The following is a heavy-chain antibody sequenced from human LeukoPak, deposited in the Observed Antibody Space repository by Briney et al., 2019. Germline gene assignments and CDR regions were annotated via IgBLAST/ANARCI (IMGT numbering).Heavy chain of an antibody. CDR3: ARDSHIKFDI. CDR1: GGSISSYY. J-gene: IGHJ3*02. V-gene: IGHV4-59*01. CDR2: IYYSGST. Sequence: SETLSLTCTVSGGSISSYYWSWIRQPPGKGLEWIGYIYYSGSTNYNPSLKSRVTISVDTSKNQFSLKLSSVTAADTAVYYCARDSHIKFDIWGQGTMVTVSS.